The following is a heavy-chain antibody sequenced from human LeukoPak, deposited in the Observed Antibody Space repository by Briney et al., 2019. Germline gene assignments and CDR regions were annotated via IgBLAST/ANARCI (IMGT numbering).Heavy chain of an antibody. D-gene: IGHD6-13*01. CDR1: GYTFTSYY. CDR2: INPSGGST. V-gene: IGHV1-46*01. CDR3: ARSIASAGPDFDY. J-gene: IGHJ4*02. Sequence: ASAKVSCKASGYTFTSYYMHWVRRAPGQGLEWMGIINPSGGSTTYAQKFQGRVTMTRDTSTSTVYMELSSLRSADTAVYYCARSIASAGPDFDYWGQGTLVTVSS.